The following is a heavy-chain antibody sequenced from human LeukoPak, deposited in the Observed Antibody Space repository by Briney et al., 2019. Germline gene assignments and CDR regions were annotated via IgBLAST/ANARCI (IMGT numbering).Heavy chain of an antibody. D-gene: IGHD3-22*01. V-gene: IGHV4-39*01. CDR2: IYYSGST. CDR1: GGSISSSSYY. Sequence: SETLSLTCTVSGGSISSSSYYWGWIRQPPGNGLEWIGSIYYSGSTYYNPSLKSRVTISVDTSKNQFSLKLSSVTAADTAVYYCATPYYYDSSGYYYSFGLWGRGTLVTVSS. CDR3: ATPYYYDSSGYYYSFGL. J-gene: IGHJ2*01.